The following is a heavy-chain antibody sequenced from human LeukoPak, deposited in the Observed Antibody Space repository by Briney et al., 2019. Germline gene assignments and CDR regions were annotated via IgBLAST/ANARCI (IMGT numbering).Heavy chain of an antibody. D-gene: IGHD4-17*01. CDR3: ARDPLVTTEGYYYYGMDV. CDR1: GFTFSSYC. V-gene: IGHV3-30-3*01. J-gene: IGHJ6*02. CDR2: ISYDGSNK. Sequence: GGSLRLSCAASGFTFSSYCMHWVRQAPGKGLEWVAVISYDGSNKYYADSVKGRFTISRDNSKNTLYLQMNSLRAEDTAVYYCARDPLVTTEGYYYYGMDVWGQGTTVTVSS.